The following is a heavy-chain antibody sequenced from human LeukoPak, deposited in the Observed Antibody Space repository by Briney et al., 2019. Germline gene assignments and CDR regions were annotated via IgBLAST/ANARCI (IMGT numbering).Heavy chain of an antibody. CDR1: GYSFTSNY. J-gene: IGHJ4*02. V-gene: IGHV1-46*01. Sequence: ASVNVSCKASGYSFTSNYIHWVRQAPGQGLEWMGMIYPRDGSTSYAQKFQGRVTVTRDTSTSTVHMELSGLRSEDTAVYYCARDQEAFDYWGQGTLVTVSS. CDR3: ARDQEAFDY. CDR2: IYPRDGST.